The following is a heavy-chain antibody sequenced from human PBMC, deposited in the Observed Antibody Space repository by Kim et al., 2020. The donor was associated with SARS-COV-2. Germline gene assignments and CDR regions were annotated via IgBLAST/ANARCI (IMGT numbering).Heavy chain of an antibody. V-gene: IGHV3-9*01. D-gene: IGHD5-18*01. CDR1: GFTFGDYA. Sequence: GGSLRLSCAASGFTFGDYAMHWVRQAPGKGLEWVSGISWNGGSIGYADSVKGRFTISRDNAKNSLYLQMNSLRAEDTALYYCAKDSGYSYGSFDYWGQGTLVTVSS. CDR3: AKDSGYSYGSFDY. J-gene: IGHJ4*02. CDR2: ISWNGGSI.